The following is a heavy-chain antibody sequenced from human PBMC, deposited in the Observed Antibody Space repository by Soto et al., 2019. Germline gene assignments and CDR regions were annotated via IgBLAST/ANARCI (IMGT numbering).Heavy chain of an antibody. J-gene: IGHJ4*02. Sequence: QVQLVQSGAEVKKPGASVKVSCRPSGYTFTAYYIHWVRQAPGQGLEWMGWVDPNSGSTRDAQNFHGRVTRTTDTSTCTVYMELNWLRSDDTSLYYCARDNYSPLDYWGQGTLVTVSS. CDR3: ARDNYSPLDY. CDR2: VDPNSGST. CDR1: GYTFTAYY. V-gene: IGHV1-2*02. D-gene: IGHD1-26*01.